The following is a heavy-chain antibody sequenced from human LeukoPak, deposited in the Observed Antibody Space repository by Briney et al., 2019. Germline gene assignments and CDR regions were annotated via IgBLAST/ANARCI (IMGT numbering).Heavy chain of an antibody. V-gene: IGHV3-23*01. CDR1: GFTFSSYA. Sequence: GGSLRLSCAASGFTFSSYAMSWVRQAPGKGLEWVSAISGSGGSTYYADSVKGRFTISRDNSKNTLHLQMNSLRAEDTAVYYCAKEGGDIVVATTDYWGQGTLVTVSS. J-gene: IGHJ4*02. CDR3: AKEGGDIVVATTDY. D-gene: IGHD2-21*01. CDR2: ISGSGGST.